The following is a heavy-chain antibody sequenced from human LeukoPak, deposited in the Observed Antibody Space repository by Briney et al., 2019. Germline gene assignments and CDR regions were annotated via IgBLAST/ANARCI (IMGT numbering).Heavy chain of an antibody. V-gene: IGHV1-24*01. CDR2: FDPEDGET. Sequence: ASVKVSCKVSGYTLTELSMHWVRQAPGKGLEWMGGFDPEDGETIYAQKFQGRVTMTEDTSTDTAYMELSSLRSEVTAVYYCATKVFGVVIMSEEAFDIWGQGTMVTVSS. CDR1: GYTLTELS. J-gene: IGHJ3*02. CDR3: ATKVFGVVIMSEEAFDI. D-gene: IGHD3-3*01.